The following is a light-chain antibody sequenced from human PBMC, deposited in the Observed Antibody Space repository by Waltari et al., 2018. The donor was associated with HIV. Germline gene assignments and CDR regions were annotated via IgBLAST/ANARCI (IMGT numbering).Light chain of an antibody. J-gene: IGLJ2*01. CDR1: SSTIGSTG. V-gene: IGLV1-44*01. CDR2: SNK. CDR3: ATLDDSLNGPI. Sequence: QSVLTQSPSASGTPGQRVTISCSGGSSTIGSTGVDWSQQFPGTAPKLLIYSNKQRPSGVPDRFSGSKSGTSASLAISGLQSEDEATYYCATLDDSLNGPIFGGGTRLTVL.